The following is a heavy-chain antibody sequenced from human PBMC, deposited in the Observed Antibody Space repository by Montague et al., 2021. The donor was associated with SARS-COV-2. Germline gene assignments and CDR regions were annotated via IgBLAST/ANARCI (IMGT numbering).Heavy chain of an antibody. Sequence: SETLSLTCTVSGGSISSHYWTWIRQPPGKGLEWIGYIYYTGSTNYNPSLKSRVAISVDTSKDQFSLSLRSMTAADTALYYCARLPPNGRWYLDLWGRGTLVTVSS. CDR2: IYYTGST. CDR1: GGSISSHY. CDR3: ARLPPNGRWYLDL. J-gene: IGHJ2*01. V-gene: IGHV4-59*11. D-gene: IGHD2-8*01.